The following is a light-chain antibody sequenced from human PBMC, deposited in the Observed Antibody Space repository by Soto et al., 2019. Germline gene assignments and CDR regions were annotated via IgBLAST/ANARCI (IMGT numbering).Light chain of an antibody. CDR2: DVS. V-gene: IGLV2-14*01. Sequence: QSALTQPASVSGSPGQSISISCTGTSSDGGGYNYVSWYQQHPGKAPKLMIYDVSNRPSGVSNRFSGSKSGNTASLTISGLQAEDEADYYCSLYTSSYTLVFGGGTKLTVL. J-gene: IGLJ2*01. CDR1: SSDGGGYNY. CDR3: SLYTSSYTLV.